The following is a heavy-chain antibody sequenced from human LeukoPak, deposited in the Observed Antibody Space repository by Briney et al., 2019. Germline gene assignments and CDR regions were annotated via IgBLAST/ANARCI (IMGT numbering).Heavy chain of an antibody. D-gene: IGHD5-18*01. V-gene: IGHV3-21*01. CDR3: ARRATTERGVSYGLDY. CDR1: ESTFSSYH. CDR2: ISTSRNYI. J-gene: IGHJ4*02. Sequence: GGSLRLSCVVSESTFSSYHMNWVRQAPGKGLEWASSISTSRNYIYYADSVTGRFTISRDNAKNSLYLQMNSLRAEDTAVYYCARRATTERGVSYGLDYWGQGTLVTVSS.